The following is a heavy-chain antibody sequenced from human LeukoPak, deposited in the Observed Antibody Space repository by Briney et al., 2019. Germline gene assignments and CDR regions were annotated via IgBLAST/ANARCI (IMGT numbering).Heavy chain of an antibody. J-gene: IGHJ3*02. CDR2: IYPGDSDT. CDR1: GYSFTSYW. V-gene: IGHV5-51*01. CDR3: GRIPAAGSLKGSFDI. D-gene: IGHD6-13*01. Sequence: GESLKISCKGSGYSFTSYWIGWVRQMPGKGLEWMGIIYPGDSDTRYSPSFQGQVTISADKSISTAYLQWSSLKASDSAMYYCGRIPAAGSLKGSFDIWGQGTMVTVSS.